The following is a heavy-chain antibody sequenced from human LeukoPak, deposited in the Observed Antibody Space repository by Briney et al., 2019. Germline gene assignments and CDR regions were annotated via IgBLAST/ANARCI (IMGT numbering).Heavy chain of an antibody. CDR2: ISRSSNYK. D-gene: IGHD3-22*01. V-gene: IGHV3-21*01. J-gene: IGHJ4*02. Sequence: GGSLRLSCAASGFTFSSYSMNWVRQAPGKGLEWVSSISRSSNYKYYADSVKGRFTISRDNAKNSLYLQMNSLRAEDTALYYCASSRYDSSGYYGIIGYWGQGTLVTVSS. CDR1: GFTFSSYS. CDR3: ASSRYDSSGYYGIIGY.